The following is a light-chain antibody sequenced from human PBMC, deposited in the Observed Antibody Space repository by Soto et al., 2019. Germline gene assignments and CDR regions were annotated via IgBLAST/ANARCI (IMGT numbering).Light chain of an antibody. Sequence: DIVMTQSPDSLAVSLGERATINCKSSQSVLYSSNKKNYLAWYQQKAGQPPKLLIYWASTRESGVPDRFSGGGSGTDFTLTISNLQAGDVAVYYCQQYYTTPWTFGQGTKVEIK. CDR1: QSVLYSSNKKNY. CDR2: WAS. CDR3: QQYYTTPWT. V-gene: IGKV4-1*01. J-gene: IGKJ1*01.